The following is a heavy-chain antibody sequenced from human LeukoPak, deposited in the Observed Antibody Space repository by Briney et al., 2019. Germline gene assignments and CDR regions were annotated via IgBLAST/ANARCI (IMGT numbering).Heavy chain of an antibody. Sequence: SQTLSLTCTVSGGSISTGSYYWGWIRQPPGKGLEWIGSIYHSGSTYYNPSLKSRVTISVDTSKNQFSLKLSSVTPEDTAVYYCARGPQVVGYYYIDEWGKGTTVTVSS. CDR1: GGSISTGSYY. CDR3: ARGPQVVGYYYIDE. V-gene: IGHV4-39*07. D-gene: IGHD2-15*01. J-gene: IGHJ6*03. CDR2: IYHSGST.